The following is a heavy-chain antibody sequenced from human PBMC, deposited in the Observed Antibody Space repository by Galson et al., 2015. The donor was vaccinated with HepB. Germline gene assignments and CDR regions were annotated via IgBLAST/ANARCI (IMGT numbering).Heavy chain of an antibody. J-gene: IGHJ6*03. CDR3: ARALLNYYMDA. D-gene: IGHD3-16*01. CDR1: GFIFSDYF. Sequence: SLRLSCAVSGFIFSDYFMDWVRQAPGKGLEWVGRIRNRAHSYTTEYAASVRGRFTISTDDSKNSVYLQMNSLKTEDTAVYYCARALLNYYMDAWGKGTTVTVSS. V-gene: IGHV3-72*01. CDR2: IRNRAHSYTT.